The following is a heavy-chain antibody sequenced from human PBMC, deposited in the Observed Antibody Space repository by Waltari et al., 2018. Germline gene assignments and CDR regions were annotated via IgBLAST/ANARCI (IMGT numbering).Heavy chain of an antibody. CDR3: ARGKTTVTTDPPLY. CDR1: GFTVSSNY. Sequence: EVQLVESGGGLIQPGGSLRLSCAASGFTVSSNYMSWVRHAPGKGLEWVSVIYSGGSTYYADSVKGRFTISRDNSKNTLYLQMNSLRAEDTAVYYCARGKTTVTTDPPLYWGQGTLVTVSS. CDR2: IYSGGST. J-gene: IGHJ4*02. V-gene: IGHV3-53*01. D-gene: IGHD4-17*01.